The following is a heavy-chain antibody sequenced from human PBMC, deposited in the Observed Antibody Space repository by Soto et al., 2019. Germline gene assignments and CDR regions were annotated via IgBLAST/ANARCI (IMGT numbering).Heavy chain of an antibody. CDR2: IYWDDDN. J-gene: IGHJ4*02. Sequence: QITLKESGPTLVRPTQTLTLTCTFSGFSLSTNGVGVAWIRQPPGKALEWLALIYWDDDNRYSPSLKSRLTIPKDASKNQVVLTMTPMAPVDTGTYYCALRDYYASASLTFDYWGQGTRVTVSS. D-gene: IGHD3-10*01. V-gene: IGHV2-5*02. CDR3: ALRDYYASASLTFDY. CDR1: GFSLSTNGVG.